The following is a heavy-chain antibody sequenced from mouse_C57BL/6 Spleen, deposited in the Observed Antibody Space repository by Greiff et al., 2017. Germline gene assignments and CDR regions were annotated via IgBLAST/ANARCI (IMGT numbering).Heavy chain of an antibody. D-gene: IGHD1-1*01. CDR1: GYTFTSYW. V-gene: IGHV1-55*01. CDR3: ARSGIYYYDAMDY. Sequence: QVQLQQPGAELVKPGASVKMSCKASGYTFTSYWITWVKQRPGQGLEWIGDIYPGSGSTNYNEKFKSKATLTVDTSSSTAYMQLSSLTSEDSAVYYCARSGIYYYDAMDYWGQGTSVTVSS. CDR2: IYPGSGST. J-gene: IGHJ4*01.